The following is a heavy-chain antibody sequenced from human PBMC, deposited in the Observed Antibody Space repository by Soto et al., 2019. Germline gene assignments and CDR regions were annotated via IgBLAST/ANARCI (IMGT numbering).Heavy chain of an antibody. J-gene: IGHJ6*02. Sequence: SETLSLTCTVSGGSISSSSYYWGWIRQPPGKGLEWIGSIYYSGSTYYNPSLKSRVTISVDTSKNQFSLKLSSVTAADTAVYYCARPGSNVLLWFEETDANYGMDVWGQGTTVTVSS. CDR2: IYYSGST. D-gene: IGHD3-10*01. CDR1: GGSISSSSYY. V-gene: IGHV4-39*01. CDR3: ARPGSNVLLWFEETDANYGMDV.